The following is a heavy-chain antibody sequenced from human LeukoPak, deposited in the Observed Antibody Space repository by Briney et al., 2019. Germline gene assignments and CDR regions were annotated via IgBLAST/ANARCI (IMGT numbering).Heavy chain of an antibody. V-gene: IGHV3-48*03. CDR2: ISSSGSTI. Sequence: PGGSLRLSCAASGFTFSSYEMNWVRQAPGKGLEWVSYISSSGSTIYYADSVKGRFTISRDNAKNSLYLQMNSLRVDDTAVYYCVRGGRGERPNYWGQGTLVTVSS. CDR3: VRGGRGERPNY. J-gene: IGHJ4*02. D-gene: IGHD3-16*01. CDR1: GFTFSSYE.